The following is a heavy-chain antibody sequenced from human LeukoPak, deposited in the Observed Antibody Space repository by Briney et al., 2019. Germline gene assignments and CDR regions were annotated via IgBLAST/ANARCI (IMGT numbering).Heavy chain of an antibody. Sequence: ASVKVSCKTSGYTFVNYGINWVRQAPGQGLEWMGWISLKSGSAGYAQRVQGRVTLTTDTSTNTAYMELRSLRADDTAVYYCARVSYLRLYQLDSWGQGTLVSISS. CDR1: GYTFVNYG. CDR2: ISLKSGSA. J-gene: IGHJ4*02. V-gene: IGHV1-18*01. D-gene: IGHD2-2*01. CDR3: ARVSYLRLYQLDS.